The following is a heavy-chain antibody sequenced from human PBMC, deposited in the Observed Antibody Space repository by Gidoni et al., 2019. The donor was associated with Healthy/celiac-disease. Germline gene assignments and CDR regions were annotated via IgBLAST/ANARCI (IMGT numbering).Heavy chain of an antibody. V-gene: IGHV4-39*01. CDR2: IYYSGST. D-gene: IGHD3-22*01. Sequence: QLQLQESGPGLVKPSETLSLTCTVSVGSISSSSYYWGWIRQPPGKGLECIGSIYYSGSTYYNPSLKSRVTISVDTSKNQFSLKLSSVTAADTAVYYCARFYYYDSSGYSSKFDYWGQGTLVTVSS. CDR1: VGSISSSSYY. J-gene: IGHJ4*02. CDR3: ARFYYYDSSGYSSKFDY.